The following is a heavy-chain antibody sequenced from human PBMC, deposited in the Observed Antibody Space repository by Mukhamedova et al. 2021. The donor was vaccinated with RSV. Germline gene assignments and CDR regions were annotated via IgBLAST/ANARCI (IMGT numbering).Heavy chain of an antibody. V-gene: IGHV4-59*01. Sequence: TNYNPSLKSRVTISVDTSKNQFSLKLSSVTAADTAVYYCARAPPMDFGKSQLLGYYFDYWGQEPWSPSPQ. J-gene: IGHJ4*01. CDR2: T. CDR3: ARAPPMDFGKSQLLGYYFDY. D-gene: IGHD2-2*01.